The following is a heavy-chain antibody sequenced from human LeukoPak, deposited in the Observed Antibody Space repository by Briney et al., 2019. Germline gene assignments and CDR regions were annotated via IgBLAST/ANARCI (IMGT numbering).Heavy chain of an antibody. CDR1: GYSFTSYW. D-gene: IGHD3-22*01. Sequence: GESLKISCKGSGYSFTSYWIGWVRQMPGKGLEWMGIIYPGDSDTRYSPSFQGQVTISADKSISTAYLQWSSLKASDTAMYYCARRGYYDSSGYCYSTGDYYMDVWGKGTTVTVSS. CDR3: ARRGYYDSSGYCYSTGDYYMDV. CDR2: IYPGDSDT. V-gene: IGHV5-51*01. J-gene: IGHJ6*03.